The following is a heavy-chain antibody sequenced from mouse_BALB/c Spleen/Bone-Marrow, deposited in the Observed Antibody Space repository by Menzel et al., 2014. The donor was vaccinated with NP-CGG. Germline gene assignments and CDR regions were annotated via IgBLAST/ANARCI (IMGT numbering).Heavy chain of an antibody. Sequence: EVQVVESGGGLVQPGGSLKLSCAASGFDFSSYWMTWVRQAPGKGLEWIGEINPDSSTINYTPSLKDKFIISRDNAKNTLYLQMSKVRSEDTALYYCAKNYYYGYVAYWGQGTLVTVSA. CDR3: AKNYYYGYVAY. D-gene: IGHD1-2*01. J-gene: IGHJ3*01. CDR1: GFDFSSYW. V-gene: IGHV4-1*02. CDR2: INPDSSTI.